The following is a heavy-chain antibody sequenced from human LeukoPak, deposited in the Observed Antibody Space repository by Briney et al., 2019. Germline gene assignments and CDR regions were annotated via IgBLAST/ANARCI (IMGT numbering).Heavy chain of an antibody. CDR1: GFTFSTYG. V-gene: IGHV3-33*01. Sequence: GGSLRLSCAVSGFTFSTYGMHWVRQAPGKGLEWVAVVWYDGSNKYYADSVKGRFTISRDNAKNSLYLQMNSLRAEDTAVYYCARGYSSSSGVDYWGQGTLVTVSS. D-gene: IGHD6-6*01. CDR2: VWYDGSNK. J-gene: IGHJ4*02. CDR3: ARGYSSSSGVDY.